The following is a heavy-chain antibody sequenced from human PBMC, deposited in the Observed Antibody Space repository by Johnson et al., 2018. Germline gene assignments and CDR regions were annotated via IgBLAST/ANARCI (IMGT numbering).Heavy chain of an antibody. J-gene: IGHJ1*01. Sequence: VRLLESGGGLVQPGGSLRLSCAASGVTFSSFWMHWVRQAPGKGLVWVSRISSDGSSTNYADSVKGRFTISRDNAKNTLHLQVNSLRAEDTAVYYCAREDVSGGRYFQHWGQGTLVTVSS. D-gene: IGHD6-25*01. CDR2: ISSDGSST. CDR1: GVTFSSFW. CDR3: AREDVSGGRYFQH. V-gene: IGHV3-74*01.